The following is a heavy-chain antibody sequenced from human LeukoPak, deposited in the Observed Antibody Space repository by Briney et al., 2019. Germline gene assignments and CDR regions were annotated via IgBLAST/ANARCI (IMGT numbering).Heavy chain of an antibody. V-gene: IGHV4-59*01. CDR2: VYHSGNT. Sequence: ASETLSLTCTISDGSISSYYWSWIRQPPGKGLEWLGYVYHSGNTFYNPSLETRVTISIDTSKNQFSLDLKSVTAADTAVYYCARAAYSFGHFDYWGQGTPGHRLL. D-gene: IGHD5-18*01. CDR1: DGSISSYY. CDR3: ARAAYSFGHFDY. J-gene: IGHJ4*02.